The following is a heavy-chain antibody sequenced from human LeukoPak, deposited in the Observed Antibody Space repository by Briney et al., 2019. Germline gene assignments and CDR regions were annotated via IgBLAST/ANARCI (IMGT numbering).Heavy chain of an antibody. CDR1: GVSISEFY. J-gene: IGHJ5*02. CDR2: IYHTGST. CDR3: ARQGGYSSSWYGRTGNWFDP. D-gene: IGHD6-13*01. Sequence: SETLSLTCTVSGVSISEFYWAWIRQPPGKGLEWIGYIYHTGSTNYNPSLKSRVTISVDTSKKKFSLKLTSVTAADTAVYYCARQGGYSSSWYGRTGNWFDPWGQGTLVTVSS. V-gene: IGHV4-59*08.